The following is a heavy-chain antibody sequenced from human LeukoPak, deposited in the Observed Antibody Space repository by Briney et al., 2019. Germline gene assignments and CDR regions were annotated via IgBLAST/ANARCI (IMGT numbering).Heavy chain of an antibody. J-gene: IGHJ6*03. CDR1: GGSISSRSYY. CDR3: ARHRGNSAYYYYYMDV. Sequence: SETLSLTCSVSGGSISSRSYYWGWIRQPPGKGLEWIGSIYYSGSTYYNPSLKSRVTISVDTSKNQFSLKLSSVTAADTAVYYCARHRGNSAYYYYYMDVWGKGTTVTISS. D-gene: IGHD3-10*01. CDR2: IYYSGST. V-gene: IGHV4-39*01.